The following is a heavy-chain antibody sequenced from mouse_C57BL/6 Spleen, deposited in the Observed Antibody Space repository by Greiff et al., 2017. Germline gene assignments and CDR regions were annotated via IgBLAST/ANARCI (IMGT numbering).Heavy chain of an antibody. CDR2: IYPGGGYT. CDR1: GYTFTNYW. CDR3: ARRDDYDRAMDY. D-gene: IGHD2-4*01. J-gene: IGHJ4*01. V-gene: IGHV1-63*01. Sequence: QVQLQQSGAELVRPGTSVKMSCKASGYTFTNYWIGWAKQRPGHGLEWIGDIYPGGGYTNYNEKFKGKATLTADKSSSTSYMQFSSLTSEDSAIYYCARRDDYDRAMDYWGQGTSVTVSS.